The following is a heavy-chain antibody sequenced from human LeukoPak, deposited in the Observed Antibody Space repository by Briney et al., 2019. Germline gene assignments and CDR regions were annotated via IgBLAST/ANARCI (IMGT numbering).Heavy chain of an antibody. Sequence: GGSLRLSCAASGFTFNNYAMSWVRQAPGKGLEWVANIKQDGSEKYYVDSVKGRFTISRDNAKNSLYLQMNSLRAEDTAVYYCATQRRAGFDYWGQGTLVTVSS. CDR3: ATQRRAGFDY. J-gene: IGHJ4*02. V-gene: IGHV3-7*03. D-gene: IGHD6-13*01. CDR1: GFTFNNYA. CDR2: IKQDGSEK.